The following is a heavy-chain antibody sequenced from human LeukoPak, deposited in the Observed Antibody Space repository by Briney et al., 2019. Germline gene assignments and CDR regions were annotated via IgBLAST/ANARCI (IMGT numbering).Heavy chain of an antibody. Sequence: SETLSLTCTVSGGSISSYYWSWIRQPAGKGLEWIGRIYTSGSTNYNPSLKSRVTMPVDTSKNQFSLKLSSVTAADTAVYYCARDSSSWVYYYYMDVWGKGTTVTVSS. J-gene: IGHJ6*03. D-gene: IGHD6-13*01. CDR3: ARDSSSWVYYYYMDV. CDR1: GGSISSYY. V-gene: IGHV4-4*07. CDR2: IYTSGST.